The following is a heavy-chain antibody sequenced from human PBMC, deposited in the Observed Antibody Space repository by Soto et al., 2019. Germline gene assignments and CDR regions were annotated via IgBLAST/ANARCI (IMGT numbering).Heavy chain of an antibody. V-gene: IGHV3-33*01. D-gene: IGHD3-3*01. CDR2: IWYDGSNE. Sequence: QVQLVESGGGVVQPGRSLRLSCAASGFTFRNFGMHWVRQAPGKGLEWVAVIWYDGSNEHYADSVKGRFTISRDNSNNTLHLEMNSLRAEDTAVYFCVRDSRGFWYYYYGMDVWGQGTTVTVSS. CDR3: VRDSRGFWYYYYGMDV. J-gene: IGHJ6*02. CDR1: GFTFRNFG.